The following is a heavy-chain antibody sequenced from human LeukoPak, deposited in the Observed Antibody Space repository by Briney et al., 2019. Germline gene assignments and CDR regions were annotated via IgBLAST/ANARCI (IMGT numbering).Heavy chain of an antibody. CDR2: IYPGDSDT. CDR3: ARLFGSMVRGVIPTPQHSDY. CDR1: GYSFTSYW. V-gene: IGHV5-51*01. Sequence: GESLKISCKGSGYSFTSYWIGWVGQMPGKGLEWMGIIYPGDSDTRYSPSFQGQVTISADKSISTAYLQWSSLKASDTAMYYCARLFGSMVRGVIPTPQHSDYWGQGTLVTVSS. J-gene: IGHJ4*02. D-gene: IGHD3-10*01.